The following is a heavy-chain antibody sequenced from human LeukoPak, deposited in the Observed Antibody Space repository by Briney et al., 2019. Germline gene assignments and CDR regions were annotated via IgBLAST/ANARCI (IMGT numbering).Heavy chain of an antibody. J-gene: IGHJ4*02. D-gene: IGHD1-1*01. V-gene: IGHV4-59*01. CDR1: GGFISSYY. CDR3: ARGNAGGY. Sequence: PSETLSLTCTVSGGFISSYYWSWIRQPPGKGLEWIGYIYYSGSTNYNPSLKSRVTISVDTSKNQFSLKLSSVTAADTAVYYCARGNAGGYWGQGTLVTVSS. CDR2: IYYSGST.